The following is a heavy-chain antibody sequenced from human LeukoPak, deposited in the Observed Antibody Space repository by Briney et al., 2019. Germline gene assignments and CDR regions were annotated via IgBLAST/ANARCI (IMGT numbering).Heavy chain of an antibody. J-gene: IGHJ4*02. V-gene: IGHV3-30-3*02. D-gene: IGHD3-10*01. CDR2: ISYDGSNK. CDR3: AKRRDVAAGGSGAFDY. CDR1: GFTFSSYA. Sequence: GGSLRLSCAASGFTFSSYAMHWVRQAPGKGLEWVAVISYDGSNKYYADSVKGRFTISRDNSKNTVYLQMNSLRAEDTAVYYCAKRRDVAAGGSGAFDYWGQGSLVTVSS.